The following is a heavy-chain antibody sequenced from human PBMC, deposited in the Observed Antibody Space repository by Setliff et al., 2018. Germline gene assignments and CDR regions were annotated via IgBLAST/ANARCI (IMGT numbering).Heavy chain of an antibody. CDR2: ISYGSTI. Sequence: GGSLRLSCISSGFTLGDYGLNWVRQAPGRGLEWVSYISYGSTIFYADSVKGRFTVSRDNAKNSLYLQMNSLRAEDTAIYYCARGRLSPFDSWGQGTLVTVSS. V-gene: IGHV3-48*03. CDR1: GFTLGDYG. CDR3: ARGRLSPFDS. J-gene: IGHJ4*02.